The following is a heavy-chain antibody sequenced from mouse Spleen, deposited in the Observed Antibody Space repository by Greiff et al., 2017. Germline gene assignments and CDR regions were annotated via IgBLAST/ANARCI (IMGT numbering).Heavy chain of an antibody. CDR2: ISSGGSYT. V-gene: IGHV5-9-3*01. J-gene: IGHJ3*01. D-gene: IGHD1-1*01. Sequence: EVQRVESGGGLVKPGGSLKLSCAASGFTFSSYAMSWVRQTPEKRLEWVATISSGGSYTYYPDSVKGRFTISRDNAKNTLYLQMSSLRSEDTAMYYCASLYYYGSSHEGVWFAYWGQGTLVTVSA. CDR1: GFTFSSYA. CDR3: ASLYYYGSSHEGVWFAY.